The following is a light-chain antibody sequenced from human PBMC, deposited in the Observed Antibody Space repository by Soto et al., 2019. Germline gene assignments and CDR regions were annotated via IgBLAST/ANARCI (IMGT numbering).Light chain of an antibody. J-gene: IGKJ4*01. Sequence: EIVLTQSPATLSLSPGEGATLSCRASQSMSTYLAWYQQKPGQAPRLLIYDASNRATGIPARFSGSGSGTDFTLTISSLEPEEFAVYYCQQRYVWLTFGGGTKVEIK. CDR2: DAS. CDR3: QQRYVWLT. CDR1: QSMSTY. V-gene: IGKV3-11*01.